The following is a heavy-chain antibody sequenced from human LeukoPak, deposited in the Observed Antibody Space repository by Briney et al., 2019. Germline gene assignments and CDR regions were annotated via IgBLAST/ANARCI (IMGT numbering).Heavy chain of an antibody. D-gene: IGHD3-10*01. CDR3: ATDQRGAGLGFVYGSGSFNGLDV. V-gene: IGHV1-24*01. CDR2: FDPEDGET. Sequence: ASVKVSCKVSGNTLTELSMHWVRQAPGKGLEWMGGFDPEDGETIYAQKFQGRLTMTEDTSTDTGYMELSSLRSEDTTVYYCATDQRGAGLGFVYGSGSFNGLDVWGQGTTVTVSS. J-gene: IGHJ6*02. CDR1: GNTLTELS.